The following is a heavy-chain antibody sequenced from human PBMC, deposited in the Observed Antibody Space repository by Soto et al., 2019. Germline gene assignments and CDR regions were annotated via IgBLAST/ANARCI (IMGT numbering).Heavy chain of an antibody. V-gene: IGHV4-59*01. CDR2: IYYSGST. J-gene: IGHJ3*02. Sequence: SETLSLTCTVSGGSISSYYWSWIRQPPGKGLEWIGYIYYSGSTNYNPSLKSRVTISVDTSKNQFSLKLSSVTAADTAVYYCASHGDLGYYGSGSYHDAFDIWGQGTMVTVSS. CDR3: ASHGDLGYYGSGSYHDAFDI. D-gene: IGHD3-10*01. CDR1: GGSISSYY.